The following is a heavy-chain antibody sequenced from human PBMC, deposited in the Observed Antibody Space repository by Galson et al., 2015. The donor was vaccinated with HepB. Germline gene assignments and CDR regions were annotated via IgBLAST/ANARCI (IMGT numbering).Heavy chain of an antibody. V-gene: IGHV3-21*01. J-gene: IGHJ4*02. D-gene: IGHD1-26*01. Sequence: SLRLSCAASGFTFSSYSMNWVRQAPGKGLEWVSSIIRSNGYIYYAASVKGRFTISRDNAKNSLYLQMNSLRAEDTAAYYCARAVGYTNYFDFWGQGTLVTVSS. CDR1: GFTFSSYS. CDR3: ARAVGYTNYFDF. CDR2: IIRSNGYI.